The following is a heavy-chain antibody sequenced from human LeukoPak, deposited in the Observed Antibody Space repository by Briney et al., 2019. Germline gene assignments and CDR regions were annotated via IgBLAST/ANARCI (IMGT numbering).Heavy chain of an antibody. Sequence: PSETLSLTCAVYGGSFSVYYWSWVRQAPGKGLEWVANIKQDGSEKYYVDSVKGRFTISRDNAKNSLYLQMNSLRAEDTAVYYCAREVPGNDAFDIWGQGTMVTVSS. CDR2: IKQDGSEK. V-gene: IGHV3-7*01. D-gene: IGHD1-14*01. CDR3: AREVPGNDAFDI. CDR1: GGSFSVYY. J-gene: IGHJ3*02.